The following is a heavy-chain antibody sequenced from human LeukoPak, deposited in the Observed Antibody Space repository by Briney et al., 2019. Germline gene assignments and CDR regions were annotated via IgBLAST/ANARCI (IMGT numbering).Heavy chain of an antibody. CDR2: IYYSGST. V-gene: IGHV4-61*01. Sequence: RTSETLSLTCTVSGYSISSGYYWSWTRQPPGKGLEWIGYIYYSGSTNYNPSLKSRVTISVDTSKNQFSLKLSSVTAADTAVYYCARAERSSMVRGVLFDYWGQGTLVTVSS. CDR1: GYSISSGYY. CDR3: ARAERSSMVRGVLFDY. J-gene: IGHJ4*02. D-gene: IGHD3-10*01.